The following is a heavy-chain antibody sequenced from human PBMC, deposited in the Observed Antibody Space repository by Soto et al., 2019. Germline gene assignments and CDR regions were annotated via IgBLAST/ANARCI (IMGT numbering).Heavy chain of an antibody. J-gene: IGHJ6*02. CDR1: GYTFTSYG. CDR3: ARAGQRGTMIVVFSTTFNGMHA. D-gene: IGHD3-22*01. V-gene: IGHV1-18*01. CDR2: ISVSDGNT. Sequence: QVQLVQSGAVVKNPGASVKVSCKASGYTFTSYGISWVRQAPGQGLEWRGWISVSDGNTNYAQQLQGRVTMSTETSRSTAYMERRSVRCDDTAVYYCARAGQRGTMIVVFSTTFNGMHARGLGTTVTGSS.